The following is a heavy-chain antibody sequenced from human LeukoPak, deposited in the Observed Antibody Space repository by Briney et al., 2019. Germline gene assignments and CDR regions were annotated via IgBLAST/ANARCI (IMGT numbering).Heavy chain of an antibody. D-gene: IGHD3-22*01. V-gene: IGHV4-61*02. CDR1: GGSISSGGYY. J-gene: IGHJ5*02. CDR3: AREKIGYYDGSGRGWFDP. Sequence: SQTLSLTCTVSGGSISSGGYYWSWIRQPAGKGLEWIGRVYTSGSTNYNPSLKSRVTISVDTSKKQFSLKLSSVTAADTAVYYCAREKIGYYDGSGRGWFDPWGQGTLVTVSS. CDR2: VYTSGST.